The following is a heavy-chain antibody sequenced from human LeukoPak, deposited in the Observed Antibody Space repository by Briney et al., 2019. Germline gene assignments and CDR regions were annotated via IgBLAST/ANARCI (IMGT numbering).Heavy chain of an antibody. J-gene: IGHJ3*02. Sequence: SVKVSCKASGGTFSSYAISWVRQAPGQGLEWMGGIIPIFGTANYAQKFQGRVTMTADESTSTAYMELSSLRSEDTAVYYCASAPGYTLQAMDDAFDIWGQGTMVTVSS. V-gene: IGHV1-69*13. D-gene: IGHD5-18*01. CDR1: GGTFSSYA. CDR2: IIPIFGTA. CDR3: ASAPGYTLQAMDDAFDI.